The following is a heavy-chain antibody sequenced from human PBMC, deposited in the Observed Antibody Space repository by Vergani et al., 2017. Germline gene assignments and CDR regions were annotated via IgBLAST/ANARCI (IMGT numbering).Heavy chain of an antibody. V-gene: IGHV1-24*01. D-gene: IGHD5-12*01. CDR1: GYTLTELS. Sequence: QVQLVQSGAEVKKPGASVKVSCKVSGYTLTELSMHWVRQAPGKGLEWMGGFDPEDGETIYAQKFQGRVTMTEDTPTDTAYMELSSLRSEDTAVYYCATTAIGVATITEWLDSRWFDPWGQGTLVTVSS. CDR2: FDPEDGET. CDR3: ATTAIGVATITEWLDSRWFDP. J-gene: IGHJ5*02.